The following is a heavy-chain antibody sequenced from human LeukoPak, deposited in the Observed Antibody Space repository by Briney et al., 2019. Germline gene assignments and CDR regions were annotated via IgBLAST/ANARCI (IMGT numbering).Heavy chain of an antibody. D-gene: IGHD3-10*01. CDR1: GFTFSSYN. Sequence: GGSLRLSCAASGFTFSSYNMNWVRQAPGKGLEWVSSITSSSNYIYYADSVKGRFTISRDNAKNSLYLQMNSLRAEDTTVYYCARDCWDYGSGSYCGIDYWGQGTLATVSS. CDR3: ARDCWDYGSGSYCGIDY. J-gene: IGHJ4*02. CDR2: ITSSSNYI. V-gene: IGHV3-21*03.